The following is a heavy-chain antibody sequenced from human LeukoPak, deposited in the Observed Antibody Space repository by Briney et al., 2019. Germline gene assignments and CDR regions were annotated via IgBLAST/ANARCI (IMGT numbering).Heavy chain of an antibody. V-gene: IGHV3-7*01. CDR2: IKKDGGQK. D-gene: IGHD5-12*01. CDR1: GFTFSNHW. J-gene: IGHJ4*01. Sequence: GGSLRLSCAASGFTFSNHWMSWARQAPGKGLEWVATIKKDGGQKDYVDSVKGRFTVSRDSARTSLYLQMNSLTAEDTAVYFCARGGYFRPYDYWGQGTLVTVSS. CDR3: ARGGYFRPYDY.